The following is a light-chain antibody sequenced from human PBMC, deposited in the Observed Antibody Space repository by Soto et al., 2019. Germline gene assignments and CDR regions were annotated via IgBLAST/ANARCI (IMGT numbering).Light chain of an antibody. CDR3: QQADTLPLT. CDR2: AAS. Sequence: DMQLTQSPSSVATSVGDTVIITCRASQDISSWLAWYQQKPGKAPNLLIYAASTLRSGVPSRFSGSGSGTDFTLTITSLQPEDFATYFCQQADTLPLTVGGGIKVDI. CDR1: QDISSW. V-gene: IGKV1-12*01. J-gene: IGKJ4*01.